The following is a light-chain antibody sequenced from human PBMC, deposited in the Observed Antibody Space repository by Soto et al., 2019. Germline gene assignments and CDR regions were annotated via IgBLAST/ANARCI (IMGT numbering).Light chain of an antibody. V-gene: IGKV3-15*01. J-gene: IGKJ3*01. CDR2: GTS. CDR3: QHHTDLFS. Sequence: EIVMTQSPATLSVSPGERATLSCRASQSVSNYLAWYQQKPGQAPRLLLYGTSTRATGIPTRFSGSGCDTEITLTINRQQSEDFAIYYCQHHTDLFSFGPGTKVDFK. CDR1: QSVSNY.